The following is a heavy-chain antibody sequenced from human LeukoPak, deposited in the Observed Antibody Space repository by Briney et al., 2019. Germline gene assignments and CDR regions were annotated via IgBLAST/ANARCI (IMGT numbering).Heavy chain of an antibody. CDR2: INPNSGGT. CDR3: ARVQLGYCSSTSYPNYYMDV. Sequence: ASVKVSCKASGYTFTGYYMHWVRQAPGQGLEWMGWINPNSGGTNYAQKFQGRVTMTRDTSISTAYMELSRLRSDDTAVYYCARVQLGYCSSTSYPNYYMDVWGKGTTVTVSS. J-gene: IGHJ6*03. V-gene: IGHV1-2*02. CDR1: GYTFTGYY. D-gene: IGHD2-2*01.